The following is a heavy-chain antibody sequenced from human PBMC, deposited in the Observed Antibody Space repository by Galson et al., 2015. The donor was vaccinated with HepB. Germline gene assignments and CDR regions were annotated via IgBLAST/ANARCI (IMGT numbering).Heavy chain of an antibody. J-gene: IGHJ5*02. Sequence: SVKVSCKASGGTFSSYAISWVRQAPGQGLEWMGRIIPILGIANYAQKFQGRVTITADKSTSTAYMELSSLRSEDTAVYYCARDNYYDSSGSVLRGPGWFDPWGQGTLVTVSS. CDR2: IIPILGIA. CDR1: GGTFSSYA. CDR3: ARDNYYDSSGSVLRGPGWFDP. D-gene: IGHD3-22*01. V-gene: IGHV1-69*04.